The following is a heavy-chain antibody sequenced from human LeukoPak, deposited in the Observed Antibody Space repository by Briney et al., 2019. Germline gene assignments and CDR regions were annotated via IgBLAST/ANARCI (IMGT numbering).Heavy chain of an antibody. CDR3: SIDSNGWRHYYGMDV. D-gene: IGHD6-19*01. CDR1: GGSISSSTYY. CDR2: IYNSGST. J-gene: IGHJ6*02. Sequence: SETLSLTCAVSGGSISSSTYYWGWIRQPPGKGLGWIGSIYNSGSTYYNPSLKSRVTISADTSKNQFSLKLSSVTAADTAVYYCSIDSNGWRHYYGMDVWGQGTTVTVSS. V-gene: IGHV4-39*02.